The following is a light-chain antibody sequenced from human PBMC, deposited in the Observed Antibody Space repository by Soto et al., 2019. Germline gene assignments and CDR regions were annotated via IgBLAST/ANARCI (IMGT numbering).Light chain of an antibody. CDR3: QQYTDSPIT. J-gene: IGKJ3*01. Sequence: EIVMTQSPATLSVSPGERATLSCRASQSVSSNLAWYQQKPGQPPRLLVHGASASASGVPARFSGSRSETDFTLTISSLQSEDFAVYYYQQYTDSPITFGPGTKVDI. CDR2: GAS. V-gene: IGKV3-15*01. CDR1: QSVSSN.